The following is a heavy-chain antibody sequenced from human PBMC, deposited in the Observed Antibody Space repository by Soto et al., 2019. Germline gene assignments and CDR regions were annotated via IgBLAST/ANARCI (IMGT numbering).Heavy chain of an antibody. CDR1: GYTFTNYA. V-gene: IGHV1-3*01. Sequence: QVQLVQSGAEVKKPGASVKVSCKASGYTFTNYAIDWVRQAPGQRLEWMGWINAGNGNTKYSQKFLGRVTITRDTSAGTAYMELSSLRSEDTAVYYCAIDVGFGLSDYWGQGILVTVSS. D-gene: IGHD3-10*01. J-gene: IGHJ4*02. CDR3: AIDVGFGLSDY. CDR2: INAGNGNT.